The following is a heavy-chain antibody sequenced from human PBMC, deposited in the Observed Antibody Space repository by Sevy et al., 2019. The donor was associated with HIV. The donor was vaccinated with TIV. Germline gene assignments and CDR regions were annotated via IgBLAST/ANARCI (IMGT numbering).Heavy chain of an antibody. CDR2: ISYDGSNK. CDR3: ARDYGHYDFWSGYYPGYYYYGMDV. D-gene: IGHD3-3*01. CDR1: GFTFSSYA. J-gene: IGHJ6*02. V-gene: IGHV3-30-3*01. Sequence: GGSLRLSCAASGFTFSSYAMHWVRQAPGKGLEWVAVISYDGSNKYYADSVKGRFTISRDNSKNTLYLQMNSLRAEDTAGYYLARDYGHYDFWSGYYPGYYYYGMDVWGQGTTVTVSS.